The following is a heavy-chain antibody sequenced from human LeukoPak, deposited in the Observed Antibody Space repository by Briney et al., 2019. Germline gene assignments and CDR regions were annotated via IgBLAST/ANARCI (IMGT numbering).Heavy chain of an antibody. CDR1: GFSFSNAW. V-gene: IGHV3-15*01. J-gene: IGHJ3*02. CDR2: CKRKSDGGTA. D-gene: IGHD2-2*02. Sequence: GGSLRLSCAASGFSFSNAWMSWVRQAPGKGLEWVGHCKRKSDGGTADYAAPVKGRFTISRDESENTLYLQMNSLKIEDTAVYYCTASSPVSYCSKTNCYMDAFDIWGQGTMVTVSS. CDR3: TASSPVSYCSKTNCYMDAFDI.